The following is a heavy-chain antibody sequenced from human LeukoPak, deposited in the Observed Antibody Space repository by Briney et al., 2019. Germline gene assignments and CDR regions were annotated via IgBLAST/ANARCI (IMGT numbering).Heavy chain of an antibody. CDR2: ISSSGSTI. V-gene: IGHV3-11*04. D-gene: IGHD6-19*01. CDR3: ARVASQSGSSGWGIYYYYYMDV. Sequence: PGGSLRLSCAASGFTFSDYYMSWIRQAPGKGLEWVSYISSSGSTIYYADSVKGRFTISRDNAKKSLYLQMNSRRAEGTAVDYFARVASQSGSSGWGIYYYYYMDVWGKGTTVTVSS. CDR1: GFTFSDYY. J-gene: IGHJ6*03.